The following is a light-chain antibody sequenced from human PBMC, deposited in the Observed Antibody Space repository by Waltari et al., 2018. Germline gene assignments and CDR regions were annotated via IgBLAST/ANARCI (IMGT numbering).Light chain of an antibody. CDR3: QQSFSTPQYT. CDR2: GAS. CDR1: RDIRSD. Sequence: DILMTQSPSSLSASVGDRVAITCRASRDIRSDLNWYQQKPGKAPRLLIYGASTLQSGVPSRFSGSGSGTDVTLIISSLQPEDFATYYFQQSFSTPQYTFGQGTKVEIK. J-gene: IGKJ2*01. V-gene: IGKV1-39*01.